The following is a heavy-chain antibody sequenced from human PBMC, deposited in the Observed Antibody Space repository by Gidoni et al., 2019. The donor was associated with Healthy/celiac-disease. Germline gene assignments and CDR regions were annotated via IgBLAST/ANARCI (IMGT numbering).Heavy chain of an antibody. CDR2: IYYSGST. CDR1: GGSISSYY. V-gene: IGHV4-59*01. Sequence: QVQLQESGPGRVKPSATLSLTCTVSGGSISSYYWSWIRQPPGQGLEWIGYIYYSGSTNYNPSLKRRVPISVDTSKNQFSLKLISVTAADTAVYYCARGIVVVPAAILVGYYYYYYYMDVWGKGTTVTVSS. CDR3: ARGIVVVPAAILVGYYYYYYYMDV. D-gene: IGHD2-2*02. J-gene: IGHJ6*03.